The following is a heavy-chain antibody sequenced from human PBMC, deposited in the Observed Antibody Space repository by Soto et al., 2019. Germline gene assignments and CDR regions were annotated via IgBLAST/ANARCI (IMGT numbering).Heavy chain of an antibody. CDR3: ARARRGLRFLEWLLQQEYNWFDP. J-gene: IGHJ5*02. V-gene: IGHV4-30-4*01. CDR1: GGSISSGDYY. Sequence: NPSETLSLTCTVSGGSISSGDYYWSWIRQPPGKGLEWIGYIYYSGSTYYNPSLKSRVTISVDTSKNQFSLKLSSVTAADTAVYYCARARRGLRFLEWLLQQEYNWFDPWGQGTLVTVSS. CDR2: IYYSGST. D-gene: IGHD3-3*01.